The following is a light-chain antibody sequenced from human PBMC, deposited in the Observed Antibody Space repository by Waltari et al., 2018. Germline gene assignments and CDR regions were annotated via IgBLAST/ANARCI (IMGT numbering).Light chain of an antibody. V-gene: IGKV1-5*03. J-gene: IGKJ4*01. CDR1: QSINVW. CDR2: KAS. CDR3: QQYYIHGLT. Sequence: DIQMTQSPSTLSASVGDRVTISCRASQSINVWLAWYQQKPRKAPKLLIYKASILESGVPSRFSGSGSGTEFTLTISRLQPDDFATYYCQQYYIHGLTFGGGTKVEIK.